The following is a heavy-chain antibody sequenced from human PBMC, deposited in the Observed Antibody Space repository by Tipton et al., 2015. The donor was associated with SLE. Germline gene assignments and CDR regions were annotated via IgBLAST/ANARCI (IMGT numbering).Heavy chain of an antibody. J-gene: IGHJ4*02. V-gene: IGHV4-61*02. CDR1: GDSISNGGHF. D-gene: IGHD3-3*01. CDR3: VRDYDFWAGETDY. Sequence: TLSLTCTISGDSISNGGHFWSWIRQPAGKTLEWIGRIYAWGYTDYNPSLKSRVAMSLDTSRNQISVSLDSVSAADTAVYYCVRDYDFWAGETDYWGQGALVTVSS. CDR2: IYAWGYT.